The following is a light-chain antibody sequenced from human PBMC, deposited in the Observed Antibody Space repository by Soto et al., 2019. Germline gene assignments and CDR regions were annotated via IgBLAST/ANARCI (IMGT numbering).Light chain of an antibody. CDR2: GAS. V-gene: IGKV3-20*01. CDR1: QSVSSSY. Sequence: ESVLTQSPGTLSLSPGERATLSCRASQSVSSSYLAGYQQKPGQAPRLLIYGASSRATGIPDRFSGSGSGTDFTLTISRLEPEDFAVYYCQQYGSSPLTFGQGTKVEIK. CDR3: QQYGSSPLT. J-gene: IGKJ1*01.